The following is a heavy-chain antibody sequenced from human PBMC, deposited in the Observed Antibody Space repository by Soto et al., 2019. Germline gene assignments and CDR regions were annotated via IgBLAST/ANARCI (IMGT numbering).Heavy chain of an antibody. CDR1: GFSFSADY. Sequence: GGSLRLCCAASGFSFSADYMTWVRQAPGKGLEWVASIKSDGSEQNYVDSVKGRFTISRDNAKNSLYLQMNSLRAGDTGLYYCSRENWFQDYWGQGTLVTVSS. D-gene: IGHD3-10*01. CDR3: SRENWFQDY. J-gene: IGHJ4*02. CDR2: IKSDGSEQ. V-gene: IGHV3-7*03.